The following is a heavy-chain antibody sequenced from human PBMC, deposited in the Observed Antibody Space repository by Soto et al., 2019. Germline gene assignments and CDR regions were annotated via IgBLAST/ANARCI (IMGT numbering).Heavy chain of an antibody. D-gene: IGHD2-15*01. V-gene: IGHV1-3*01. Sequence: QVQLVQSGAEVKKPGASVKVSCKASGYTFTSYAMHWVRQAPGQRLGWMGWINAGNGNTKYSQKFQGSVTITRDTPACTAYMELSSLGSEDTAAYYCARVFSGGAADWFDPWGQGTLVTVSS. CDR2: INAGNGNT. J-gene: IGHJ5*02. CDR1: GYTFTSYA. CDR3: ARVFSGGAADWFDP.